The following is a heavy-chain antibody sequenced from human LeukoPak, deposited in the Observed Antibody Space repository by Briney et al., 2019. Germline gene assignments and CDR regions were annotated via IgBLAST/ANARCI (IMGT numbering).Heavy chain of an antibody. J-gene: IGHJ5*02. CDR1: GGSISSYY. Sequence: PSETLSLTCTVSGGSISSYYWSWIRQPPGKGLEWIGYIYYSRSTNYNPSLKSRVTISVDTSKNQFSLKLSSVTAADTAVYYCARANYDFWSGPNSFDPWGQGTLVTVSS. CDR2: IYYSRST. V-gene: IGHV4-59*01. D-gene: IGHD3-3*01. CDR3: ARANYDFWSGPNSFDP.